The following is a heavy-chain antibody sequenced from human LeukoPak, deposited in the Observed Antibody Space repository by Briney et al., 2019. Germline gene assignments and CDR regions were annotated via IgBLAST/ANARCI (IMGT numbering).Heavy chain of an antibody. J-gene: IGHJ4*02. CDR3: ARGRYYYDSSGYYISDHYYFDS. V-gene: IGHV3-66*01. CDR2: IYSGGST. Sequence: PGGSLRLSCVASGFTVSNDYMNWVRQAPGKGLEWVSVIYSGGSTYFADSVKGRFTISRDNSKNTLYLQMNSLRAEDTAVYYCARGRYYYDSSGYYISDHYYFDSWGQGTLVTVSS. CDR1: GFTVSNDY. D-gene: IGHD3-22*01.